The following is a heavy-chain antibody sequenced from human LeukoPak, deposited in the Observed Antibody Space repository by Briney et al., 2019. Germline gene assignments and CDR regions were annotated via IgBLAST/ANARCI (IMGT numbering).Heavy chain of an antibody. CDR2: ISAYNGNT. Sequence: ASVKVSCKASGYTFTSYGISWVRQAPGQGLEWMGWISAYNGNTNYAQKLQGRVTMTTDTSTSTAYMELRSLRSDDTAVYYCARDGDYYDSSGYYNRFDPWGQGTLVTVSS. CDR3: ARDGDYYDSSGYYNRFDP. D-gene: IGHD3-22*01. J-gene: IGHJ5*02. CDR1: GYTFTSYG. V-gene: IGHV1-18*01.